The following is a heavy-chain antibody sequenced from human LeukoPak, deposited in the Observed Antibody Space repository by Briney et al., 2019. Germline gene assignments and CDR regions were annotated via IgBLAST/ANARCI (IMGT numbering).Heavy chain of an antibody. CDR2: ITGDSSTI. CDR3: ARADCRSASCSTNYYFYGMDV. V-gene: IGHV3-48*01. CDR1: GFTFSTYS. Sequence: PGGSLRLSCAASGFTFSTYSMNWVRQAPGKGLEWVSYITGDSSTIYYADSVKGRFTISRDNAKNSLYLQMNSLRAEDTAVYYCARADCRSASCSTNYYFYGMDVWGRGTTVTVSS. J-gene: IGHJ6*02. D-gene: IGHD2-2*02.